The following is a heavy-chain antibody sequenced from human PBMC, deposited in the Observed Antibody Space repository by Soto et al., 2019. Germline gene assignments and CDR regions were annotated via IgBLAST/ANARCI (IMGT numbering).Heavy chain of an antibody. CDR2: INIGKGDT. J-gene: IGHJ5*02. Sequence: QVQLVQSGAEVKKPGASVKVSCQASGYTFSDYAMHWVRQAPGQRLEWVGWINIGKGDTKYSQKFQDRVTITRDISASTVYMELTTLRPEDTALYYCAREYYDVLAGRSFDPWGQGTQVTVSS. CDR1: GYTFSDYA. CDR3: AREYYDVLAGRSFDP. D-gene: IGHD3-9*01. V-gene: IGHV1-3*04.